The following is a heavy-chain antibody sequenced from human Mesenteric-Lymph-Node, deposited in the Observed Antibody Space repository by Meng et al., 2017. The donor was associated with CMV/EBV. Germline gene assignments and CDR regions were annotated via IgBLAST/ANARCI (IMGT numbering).Heavy chain of an antibody. CDR1: GYTFTSYY. J-gene: IGHJ4*02. D-gene: IGHD6-13*01. CDR2: INSGGGST. CDR3: ARDNYMGSRWQLPLDY. Sequence: ASVKVSCKASGYTFTSYYIQWVRQAPGQGLEWMGIINSGGGSTTYAQKFQGRVAMTRDTSTRTVYMELSSLRSEDTAMYYCARDNYMGSRWQLPLDYWGQGTLVTVSS. V-gene: IGHV1-46*01.